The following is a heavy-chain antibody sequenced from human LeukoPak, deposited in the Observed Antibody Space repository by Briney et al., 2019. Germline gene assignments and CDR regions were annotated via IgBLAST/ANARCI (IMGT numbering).Heavy chain of an antibody. V-gene: IGHV3-48*04. J-gene: IGHJ4*02. CDR2: ISTTSGTI. CDR3: ARGTGTTAYFDY. CDR1: GFTFSSYS. D-gene: IGHD1-1*01. Sequence: GGSLRLSCAAYGFTFSSYSMNWVRQAPGKGLEWLSYISTTSGTIYYADSVKGRFTISRDNARNSLYLQVNSLRAEDTAVYYCARGTGTTAYFDYWGQGTLVTVSS.